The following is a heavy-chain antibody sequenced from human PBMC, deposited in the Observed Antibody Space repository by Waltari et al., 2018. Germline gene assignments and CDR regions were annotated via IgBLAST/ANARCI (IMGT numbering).Heavy chain of an antibody. CDR3: ASAYYDILD. V-gene: IGHV3-74*01. D-gene: IGHD3-9*01. J-gene: IGHJ4*02. CDR1: GFTFSSYW. CDR2: INSDGSTI. Sequence: PGGSLRLSCAASGFTFSSYWMHWVRQAPGKGLVWVSRINSDGSTISYADSVKGRFTISRDNAKNTLYLQMNSLSAEDTAVYYCASAYYDILDWGQGTLVTVSS.